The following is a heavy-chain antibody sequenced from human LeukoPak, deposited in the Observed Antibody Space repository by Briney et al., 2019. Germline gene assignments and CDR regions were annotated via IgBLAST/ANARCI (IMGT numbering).Heavy chain of an antibody. Sequence: PSETLSLTCTVSGGSISSYYWSCTRHPTGKGLEWIGFFYFNWSTNYSPSLESRLTISVDTSKNQFSLKLSSVTAADTAVYYGARGGSHYYESSGYYLIRAFDIWGQGTMVTVSS. D-gene: IGHD3-22*01. CDR3: ARGGSHYYESSGYYLIRAFDI. J-gene: IGHJ3*02. V-gene: IGHV4-59*01. CDR1: GGSISSYY. CDR2: FYFNWST.